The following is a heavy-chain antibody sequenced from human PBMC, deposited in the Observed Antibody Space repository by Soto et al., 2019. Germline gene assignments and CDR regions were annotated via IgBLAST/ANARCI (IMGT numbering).Heavy chain of an antibody. CDR3: ARVVPGAEAWFGP. CDR2: ISLYSDGT. V-gene: IGHV1-18*01. CDR1: GYTFYNYG. Sequence: QVQLVQSGGEVKRPGASVKVSCKTSGYTFYNYGITWVRQAPGQPLEWLGWISLYSDGTSYAQKFRGRVSMTTDTSTTTAYMELWSLRSDDTAVYFCARVVPGAEAWFGPWGQGTLVTVSS. J-gene: IGHJ5*02.